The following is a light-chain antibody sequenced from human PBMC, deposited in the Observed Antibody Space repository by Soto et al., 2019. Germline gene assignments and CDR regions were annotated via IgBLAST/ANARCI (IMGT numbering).Light chain of an antibody. CDR1: SGSVSTTYY. CDR3: VLYMGRGIWV. V-gene: IGLV8-61*01. CDR2: STD. Sequence: QTVVTQEPSFSVSPGRTVTLTCGLSSGSVSTTYYPTWYQQTPGQAPRTLIYSTDTRSSGVPDRFSGSILGNKAALTITGAQADDESDYYCVLYMGRGIWVFGGGIKLTVL. J-gene: IGLJ3*02.